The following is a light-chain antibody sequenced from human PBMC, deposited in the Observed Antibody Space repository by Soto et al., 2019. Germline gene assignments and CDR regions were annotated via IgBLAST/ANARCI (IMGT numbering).Light chain of an antibody. CDR1: QSISNL. Sequence: DIQMTQSPSTLPAWVGDRVTITCGASQSISNLLDWYQKKPGTAPKLLIYAASSLQSGVPSRLRGSGYGTELTITISSMKNEDFETYSCLQHNSYTWTFGQGTKVDIK. CDR2: AAS. J-gene: IGKJ1*01. CDR3: LQHNSYTWT. V-gene: IGKV1-5*01.